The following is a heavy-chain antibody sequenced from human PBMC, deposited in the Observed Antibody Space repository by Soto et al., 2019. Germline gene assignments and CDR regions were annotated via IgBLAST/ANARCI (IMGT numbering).Heavy chain of an antibody. D-gene: IGHD3-10*01. V-gene: IGHV1-69*06. CDR3: ARGGSVSYGRGTYYYCWMDV. CDR1: GGAFSSYA. J-gene: IGHJ6*02. CDR2: VIPFFNTA. Sequence: QVQLVQSGAEVKKPGSSVKVSCKTSGGAFSSYAISWVRQAPGQGLEWMGGVIPFFNTANYAQKFQGRVTITADKSKSTASMYLSTLRSEDTAVYYCARGGSVSYGRGTYYYCWMDVLGQGTTVTVSS.